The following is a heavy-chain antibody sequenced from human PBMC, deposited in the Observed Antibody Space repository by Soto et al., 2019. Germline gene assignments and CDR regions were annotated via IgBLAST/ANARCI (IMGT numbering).Heavy chain of an antibody. CDR1: GYPFTSYA. V-gene: IGHV1-3*01. CDR2: INAGNGNT. CDR3: ARALSTYYDSSGYRY. D-gene: IGHD3-22*01. Sequence: SCTASGYPFTSYAVHWVRQAPGQRLEWMGWINAGNGNTKYSQKFQGRVTITRDTSASTAYMELSSLRSEDTAVYYCARALSTYYDSSGYRYWGQGTLVTVSS. J-gene: IGHJ4*02.